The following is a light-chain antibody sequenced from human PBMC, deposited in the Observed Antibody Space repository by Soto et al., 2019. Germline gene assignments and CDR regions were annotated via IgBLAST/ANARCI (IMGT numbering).Light chain of an antibody. CDR3: SSYTSRSTYV. V-gene: IGLV2-18*02. CDR1: SSDVGSYNR. J-gene: IGLJ1*01. CDR2: DVS. Sequence: QSVLTQPPSVSGSPGQSVTISCTGTSSDVGSYNRVSWYQQPPGTAPKVTIYDVSNRPSGVPDRFSGSKSGNTASLTISGLQAEDESDYYCSSYTSRSTYVFGTGTKVTVL.